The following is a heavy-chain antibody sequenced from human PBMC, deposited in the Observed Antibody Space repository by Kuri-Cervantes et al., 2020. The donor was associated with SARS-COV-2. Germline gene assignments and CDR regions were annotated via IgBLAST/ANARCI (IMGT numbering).Heavy chain of an antibody. CDR3: ARDAFPAYYYDSSGPTPGMW. V-gene: IGHV1-2*06. CDR1: GYTFTGYY. D-gene: IGHD3-22*01. Sequence: ASVKVSCKASGYTFTGYYMHWVRRAPGQGLEWMGRINPNSGGTNYAQKFQGRVTMTRDTSTSTVYMELSSLRSEDTAVYYCARDAFPAYYYDSSGPTPGMWWGQGTLVTVSS. CDR2: INPNSGGT. J-gene: IGHJ4*02.